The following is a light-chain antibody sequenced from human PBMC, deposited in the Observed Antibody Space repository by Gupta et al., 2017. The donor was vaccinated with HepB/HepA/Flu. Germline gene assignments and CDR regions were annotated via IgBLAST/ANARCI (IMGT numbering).Light chain of an antibody. CDR1: SSDVGSYNL. Sequence: SALTQPASVSGSPGPSITISCTGTSSDVGSYNLVSWYQQHPGKAPKLMIFEVTKRPSGVSYRFSGSKSGSTASLTISGLQAEDEADYYCSSYAGSYTVVFGGGTKLTVL. J-gene: IGLJ2*01. CDR2: EVT. CDR3: SSYAGSYTVV. V-gene: IGLV2-23*02.